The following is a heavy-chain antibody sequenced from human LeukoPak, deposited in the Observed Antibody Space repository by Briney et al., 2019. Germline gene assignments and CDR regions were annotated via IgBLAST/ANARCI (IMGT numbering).Heavy chain of an antibody. CDR1: GGTFSSYA. J-gene: IGHJ4*02. V-gene: IGHV1-69*01. CDR3: AKSSGHTYGYEKFDN. Sequence: SVKVSCKASGGTFSSYAISWVRQAPGQGLEWMGGIIPIFGTANYAQKFQGRVTITADESTSTAYMELSSLRSEDTAVYYCAKSSGHTYGYEKFDNWGQGTLVIVSS. D-gene: IGHD5-18*01. CDR2: IIPIFGTA.